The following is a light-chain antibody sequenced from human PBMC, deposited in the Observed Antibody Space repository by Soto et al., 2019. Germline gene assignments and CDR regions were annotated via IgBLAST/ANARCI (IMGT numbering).Light chain of an antibody. J-gene: IGLJ2*01. CDR1: SSDVGAYNS. V-gene: IGLV2-11*01. Sequence: QSALTQPRSVSGSPGQSVTISCTGTSSDVGAYNSVSWYQQHPGKAPKVRVYDVSNRPSGVPDRFSGYKSDNTAALTISGLQAEDEADYYCCSFAGSDTLIFGGGTTLTVL. CDR2: DVS. CDR3: CSFAGSDTLI.